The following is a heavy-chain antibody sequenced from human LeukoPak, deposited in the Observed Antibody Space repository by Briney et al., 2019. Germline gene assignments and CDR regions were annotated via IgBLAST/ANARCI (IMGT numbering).Heavy chain of an antibody. D-gene: IGHD5-12*01. J-gene: IGHJ4*02. CDR2: IKQDGSEK. CDR3: ARESVATITDQSFLFDY. V-gene: IGHV3-7*01. CDR1: GFTFSSYW. Sequence: GGSLRLSCAASGFTFSSYWMSGVRQAPGKGLEWVANIKQDGSEKYYVDSVKGRFTISRDNAKNSLYLQMNSLRAEDTAVYYCARESVATITDQSFLFDYWGQGTLVTVSS.